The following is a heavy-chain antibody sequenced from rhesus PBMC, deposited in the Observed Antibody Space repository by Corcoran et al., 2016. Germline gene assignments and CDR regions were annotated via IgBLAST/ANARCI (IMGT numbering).Heavy chain of an antibody. V-gene: IGHV4-173*01. CDR1: GGSIRSTY. Sequence: QVRLQESGPGLVKPSETLSLTCAVSGGSIRSTYWTWLRQPPGKGLAWFGRISGSGGSTDNNPPLKSRVTISTDTSKNQFSLKLCSVTAADTAVYYWARSVGWGWGLDSWGQGVVVTVSS. CDR2: ISGSGGST. D-gene: IGHD3-34*01. J-gene: IGHJ6*01. CDR3: ARSVGWGWGLDS.